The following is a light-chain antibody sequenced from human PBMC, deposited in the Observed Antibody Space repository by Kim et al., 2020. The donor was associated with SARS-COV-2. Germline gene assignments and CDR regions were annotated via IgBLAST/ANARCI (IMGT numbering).Light chain of an antibody. J-gene: IGKJ2*01. CDR2: GAY. CDR1: QSVTSN. Sequence: EIVMTQSPATLSVSPGERATLSCRASQSVTSNLAWYQQKPGQAPRLLIYGAYTRATGIPARFSGSGSGTEFTLTISGLQSEDFAVYYCQQYNNWPPNTFGQGTKLEI. V-gene: IGKV3-15*01. CDR3: QQYNNWPPNT.